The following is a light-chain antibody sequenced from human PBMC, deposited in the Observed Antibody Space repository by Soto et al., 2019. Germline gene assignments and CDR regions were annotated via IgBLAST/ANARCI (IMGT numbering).Light chain of an antibody. CDR1: QGIRNY. J-gene: IGKJ5*01. Sequence: IHMTRSPSAISASVGNMFTITCRASQGIRNYSAWFQQPPRKVTKRLITAASNLQSGVPSSLSGSASGTDFPLTISRMPPEDSATYYCQQYENLPTFGQGTRLEIK. V-gene: IGKV1-17*03. CDR3: QQYENLPT. CDR2: AAS.